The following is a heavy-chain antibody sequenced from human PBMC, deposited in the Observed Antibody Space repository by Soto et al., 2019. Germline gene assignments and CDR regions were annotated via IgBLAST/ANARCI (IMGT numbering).Heavy chain of an antibody. V-gene: IGHV6-1*01. D-gene: IGHD3-10*01. J-gene: IGHJ4*02. Sequence: LSHTLWLTGAISGQSLSINSAVWNWIMQSPSRGLEWRGRTYYRSKWYIDYAVSGKSRITINPDTSKNQFSLQLNSVTPEDTAVYYCARRSGSPGYFDYWGQGTQVTVSS. CDR3: ARRSGSPGYFDY. CDR1: GQSLSINSAV. CDR2: TYYRSKWYI.